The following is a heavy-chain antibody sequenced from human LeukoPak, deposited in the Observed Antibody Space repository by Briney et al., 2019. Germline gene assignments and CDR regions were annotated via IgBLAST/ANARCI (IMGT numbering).Heavy chain of an antibody. CDR1: GYTFTSYG. CDR3: AIASGYSYATGLDY. V-gene: IGHV1-18*01. J-gene: IGHJ4*02. CDR2: ISAYNGNT. D-gene: IGHD5-18*01. Sequence: ASVKVSCKASGYTFTSYGISWVRQAPGQGLEWMGWISAYNGNTNYAQKLQGRVTMTTDTSTSTAYMELRSLRSDDTAVYYCAIASGYSYATGLDYWGQGTLVTVSS.